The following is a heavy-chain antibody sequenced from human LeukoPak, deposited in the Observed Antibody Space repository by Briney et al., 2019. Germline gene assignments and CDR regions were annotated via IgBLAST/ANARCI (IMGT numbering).Heavy chain of an antibody. J-gene: IGHJ4*02. D-gene: IGHD3-9*01. CDR3: AGKRYFDIHFAY. CDR2: IHYSGSS. Sequence: PSETLSLTCTVSGGSISSSNYYWGWIRQPPGRGVEWLGSIHYSGSSHYNPARKSRLTISADTSKSQLSLKLSSGTAAATAVYYRAGKRYFDIHFAYGGQRTLLTVPS. CDR1: GGSISSSNYY. V-gene: IGHV4-39*01.